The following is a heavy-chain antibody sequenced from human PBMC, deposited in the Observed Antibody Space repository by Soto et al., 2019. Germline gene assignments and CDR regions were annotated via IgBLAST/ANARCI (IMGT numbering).Heavy chain of an antibody. V-gene: IGHV3-30*18. D-gene: IGHD1-26*01. CDR3: RKVTWERLGWSDS. Sequence: QVQLVESGGGVVQPGRSLRLSCAASGFTFSNYGMNWVRQAPGKGLEWVAVISSDGNGKYYADSVKGRFSISRDNSKNTLFLEMSSVRAEDTALYYCRKVTWERLGWSDSWGQGTSVAVSS. J-gene: IGHJ5*01. CDR2: ISSDGNGK. CDR1: GFTFSNYG.